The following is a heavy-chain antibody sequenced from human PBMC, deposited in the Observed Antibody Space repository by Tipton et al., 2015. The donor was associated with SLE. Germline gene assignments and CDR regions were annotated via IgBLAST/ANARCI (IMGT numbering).Heavy chain of an antibody. D-gene: IGHD3-3*01. CDR3: ARYYGEAFDI. Sequence: SLRLSCAASGFTFSSYGMHWVRQAPGKGLEWVAVISYDGSNKYYADSVKGRFTISRDNAKNSLYLQMNSLRAEDTAVYYCARYYGEAFDIWGQGTMVTVSS. J-gene: IGHJ3*02. CDR2: ISYDGSNK. V-gene: IGHV3-30*03. CDR1: GFTFSSYG.